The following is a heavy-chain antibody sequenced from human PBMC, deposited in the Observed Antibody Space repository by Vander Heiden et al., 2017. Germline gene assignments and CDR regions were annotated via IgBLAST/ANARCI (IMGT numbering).Heavy chain of an antibody. CDR2: IKQDGSEK. Sequence: EVQLVESGGGLVQPGGSLRPSWSASGFTFSRSSMTWVRTAPGKGRGGVANIKQDGSEKYYGDSVKGRFTISRDNAKNSLYLQMNGLRAEDTAVYYCARTKWWHDAFDIWGQGKMVTVSS. V-gene: IGHV3-7*01. J-gene: IGHJ3*02. D-gene: IGHD2-15*01. CDR1: GFTFSRSS. CDR3: ARTKWWHDAFDI.